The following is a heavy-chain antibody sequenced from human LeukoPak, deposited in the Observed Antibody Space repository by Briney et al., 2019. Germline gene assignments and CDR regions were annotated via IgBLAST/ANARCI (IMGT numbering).Heavy chain of an antibody. CDR3: ARDLSYGDYSLIDY. CDR1: RYTFAVYY. J-gene: IGHJ4*02. CDR2: FNPNTGGT. Sequence: ASVKVSCKASRYTFAVYYMHWVRQAPGQGLEWMGWFNPNTGGTNFAQQFQGRVTMTRDTSSSTAYMELSRLTSDDTAVYYCARDLSYGDYSLIDYWGQGTLVTVS. D-gene: IGHD4-17*01. V-gene: IGHV1-2*02.